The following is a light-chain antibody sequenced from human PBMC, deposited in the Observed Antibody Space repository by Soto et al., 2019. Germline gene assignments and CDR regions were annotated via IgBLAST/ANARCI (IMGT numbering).Light chain of an antibody. CDR3: QQYLTPPWT. CDR2: WAS. J-gene: IGKJ1*01. Sequence: DIVMTQSPDSLAVSLGERATFDCKSSQSILDRSNNKHYLAWYQQKSGQPPKLLMFWASIREPGVPDRLTGRGSGTDFTLTISSLQAEDVAVYFCQQYLTPPWTFGQGTKVEI. CDR1: QSILDRSNNKHY. V-gene: IGKV4-1*01.